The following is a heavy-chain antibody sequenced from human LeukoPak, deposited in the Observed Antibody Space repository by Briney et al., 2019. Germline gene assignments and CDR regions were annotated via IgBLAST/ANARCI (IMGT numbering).Heavy chain of an antibody. J-gene: IGHJ6*03. D-gene: IGHD6-19*01. CDR3: AREAVAGSSYYYMDV. CDR1: GGSFSSYY. CDR2: IYTSGST. Sequence: SETLSLTCAVYGGSFSSYYWSWIRQPAGKGLEWIGRIYTSGSTNYNPSLKSRVTMSVDTSKNQFSLKLSSVTAADTAVYYCAREAVAGSSYYYMDVWGKGTTVTISS. V-gene: IGHV4-4*07.